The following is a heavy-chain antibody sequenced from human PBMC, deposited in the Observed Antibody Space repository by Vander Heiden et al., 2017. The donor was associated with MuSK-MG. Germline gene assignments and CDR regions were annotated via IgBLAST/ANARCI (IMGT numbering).Heavy chain of an antibody. V-gene: IGHV1-2*02. J-gene: IGHJ4*02. CDR3: ARDSNPPPYSSSFDY. Sequence: QVQLVQSGAEVKKPGAAVKVSCKASGYTFTGYYMHWVRQAPGQGLEWMGWINPNSGGTNYAQKFQHRVTMTRDTSISTAYMELSRLRSDDTAVYYCARDSNPPPYSSSFDYWGQGTLVTVSS. CDR2: INPNSGGT. CDR1: GYTFTGYY. D-gene: IGHD6-13*01.